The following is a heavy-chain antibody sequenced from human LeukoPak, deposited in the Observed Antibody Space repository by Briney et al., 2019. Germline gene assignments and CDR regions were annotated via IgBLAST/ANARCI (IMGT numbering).Heavy chain of an antibody. Sequence: SETLSLTCAVSGYSISCGYYWGWIRQPPGKGMEWIGSIYHSGDTYYNPSLKSRITISVDTSKNQFSLKLNPVTAADTAVYYCARQGYCSGGTCYRYFDYWGQGTLVTVSS. CDR1: GYSISCGYY. V-gene: IGHV4-38-2*01. D-gene: IGHD2-15*01. CDR2: IYHSGDT. J-gene: IGHJ4*02. CDR3: ARQGYCSGGTCYRYFDY.